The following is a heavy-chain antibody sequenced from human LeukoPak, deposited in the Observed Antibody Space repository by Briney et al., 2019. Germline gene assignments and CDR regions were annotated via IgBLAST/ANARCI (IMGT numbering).Heavy chain of an antibody. Sequence: GGSLRLSCAASGFTFSSYDMHWVRQATGNGLEWVSAIGTAGDTYYPGSVKGRFTISRENAKNSLYLQMNSLRAGDTAVYYCARGPRRTGGSSSYVYFDYWGQGTLVTVSS. J-gene: IGHJ4*02. CDR3: ARGPRRTGGSSSYVYFDY. V-gene: IGHV3-13*01. D-gene: IGHD6-13*01. CDR1: GFTFSSYD. CDR2: IGTAGDT.